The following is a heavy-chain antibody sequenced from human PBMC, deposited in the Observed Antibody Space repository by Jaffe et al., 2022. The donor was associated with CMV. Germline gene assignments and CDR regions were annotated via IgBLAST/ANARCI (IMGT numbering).Heavy chain of an antibody. Sequence: EVQLVESGGGLVQPGGSLRLSCAASGFTFSSYEMNWVRQAPGKGLEWVSYISSSGSTIYYADSVKGRFTISRDNAKNSLYLQMNSLRAEDTAVYYCARVAEWLLYYYYYYMDVWGKGTTVTVSS. CDR3: ARVAEWLLYYYYYYMDV. CDR2: ISSSGSTI. CDR1: GFTFSSYE. V-gene: IGHV3-48*03. D-gene: IGHD3-3*01. J-gene: IGHJ6*03.